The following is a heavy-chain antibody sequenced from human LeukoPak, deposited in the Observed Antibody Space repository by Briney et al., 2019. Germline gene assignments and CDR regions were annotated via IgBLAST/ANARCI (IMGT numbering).Heavy chain of an antibody. V-gene: IGHV3-23*01. D-gene: IGHD2-8*02. J-gene: IGHJ3*02. CDR2: ISGSGDST. Sequence: GGSLRLSCAASGFTFSSYAMSWVRQAPGKGLEWVSSISGSGDSTYYADSVKGRFTISRDNSVNTLYLQMNSLRAEDTAVYYCARDSYWDDAFDIWGQGTLVTVSS. CDR1: GFTFSSYA. CDR3: ARDSYWDDAFDI.